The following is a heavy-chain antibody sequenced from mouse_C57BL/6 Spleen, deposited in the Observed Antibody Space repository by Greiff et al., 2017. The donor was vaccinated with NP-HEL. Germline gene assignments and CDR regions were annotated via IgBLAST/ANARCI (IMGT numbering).Heavy chain of an antibody. CDR3: ARGVYYDYGYAMDY. J-gene: IGHJ4*01. CDR1: GYTFTSYW. V-gene: IGHV1-52*01. Sequence: QVQLQQPGAELVRPGSSVKLSCKASGYTFTSYWMHWVKQRPIQGLEWIGNIDPSDSETHYNQKFKDKATLTVDKSSSTAYMPLSSLTSEDSAVYYCARGVYYDYGYAMDYWGQGTSVTVSS. D-gene: IGHD2-4*01. CDR2: IDPSDSET.